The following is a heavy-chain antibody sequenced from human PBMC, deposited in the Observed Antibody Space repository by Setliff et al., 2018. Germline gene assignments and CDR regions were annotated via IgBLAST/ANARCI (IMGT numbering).Heavy chain of an antibody. J-gene: IGHJ4*02. CDR2: IISSGSHI. CDR1: GFTFSSYT. V-gene: IGHV3-21*01. Sequence: LRLSCAGSGFTFSSYTMNWVRQAPGKGLEWVSSIISSGSHIYYADSVKGRFTSSRDNAKNSLYLQMNSLRADDTAVYYCTRDGGEYWGQGTLVTVSS. D-gene: IGHD3-16*01. CDR3: TRDGGEY.